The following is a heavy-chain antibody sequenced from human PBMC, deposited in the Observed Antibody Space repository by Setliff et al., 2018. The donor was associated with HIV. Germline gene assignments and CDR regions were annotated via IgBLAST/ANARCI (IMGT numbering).Heavy chain of an antibody. CDR3: VRRDGYKFDY. J-gene: IGHJ4*02. Sequence: WILQPPGKGLEWMGIIYPGDSDTRYSPSFQGQVTISADKSISTAYLQWSSLKASDTAMYYCVRRDGYKFDYWGQGTLVTVSS. CDR2: IYPGDSDT. V-gene: IGHV5-51*01. D-gene: IGHD5-12*01.